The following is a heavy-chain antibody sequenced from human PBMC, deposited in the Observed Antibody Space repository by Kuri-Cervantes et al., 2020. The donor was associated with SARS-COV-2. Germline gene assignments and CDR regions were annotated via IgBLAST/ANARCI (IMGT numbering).Heavy chain of an antibody. CDR3: ARAKIPAAIRSGANWFDP. J-gene: IGHJ5*02. V-gene: IGHV4-59*11. CDR2: IYYSGST. CDR1: GGSISSHY. D-gene: IGHD2-2*02. Sequence: SETLPLTCTVSGGSISSHYWSWIRQPPGKGLEWIGYIYYSGSTNYNPSLKSRVTISVDTSKNQFSLKLSSVTAADTAVYYCARAKIPAAIRSGANWFDPWGQGTLVTVSS.